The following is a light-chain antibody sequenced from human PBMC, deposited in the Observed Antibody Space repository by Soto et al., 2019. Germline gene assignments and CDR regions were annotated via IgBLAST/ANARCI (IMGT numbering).Light chain of an antibody. CDR2: KAS. CDR1: QTISSW. CDR3: QLYNSYSPGT. V-gene: IGKV1-5*03. J-gene: IGKJ1*01. Sequence: IQMTQSPSTLSGSVGDRVTITCRASQTISSWLAWYQQKPGKAPKLLIYKASTLKSGVPSRFSGSGSGTEFTLTISSLQPDDFATYYCQLYNSYSPGTFGQGTKVDIK.